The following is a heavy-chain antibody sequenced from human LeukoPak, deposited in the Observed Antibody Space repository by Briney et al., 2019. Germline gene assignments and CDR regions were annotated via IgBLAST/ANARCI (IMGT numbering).Heavy chain of an antibody. CDR3: ARGPYYDYVWGSYRYPFDY. CDR2: ISYDGSNN. CDR1: GFTFSSYG. V-gene: IGHV3-30*03. Sequence: PGGSLRLSCAASGFTFSSYGMHWVRQAPGKGLEWVAVISYDGSNNYYADSVKGRFTISRDNAKNSLYLQMNSLRAEDTAVYYCARGPYYDYVWGSYRYPFDYWGQGTLVTVSS. D-gene: IGHD3-16*02. J-gene: IGHJ4*02.